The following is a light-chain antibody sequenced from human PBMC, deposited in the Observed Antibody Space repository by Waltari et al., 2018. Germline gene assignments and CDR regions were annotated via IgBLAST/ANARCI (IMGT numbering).Light chain of an antibody. J-gene: IGLJ2*01. CDR3: SSYAGNNVV. CDR2: EVS. Sequence: QSALTQPPSASGSPGQSVTISFTGTSSDVGGSNYVSWYQQHPGQAPKFLIYEVSKRPSGVPDRFSGSKSGNTASLTVSGLQAEDEADYYCSSYAGNNVVFGGGTKLTVL. CDR1: SSDVGGSNY. V-gene: IGLV2-8*01.